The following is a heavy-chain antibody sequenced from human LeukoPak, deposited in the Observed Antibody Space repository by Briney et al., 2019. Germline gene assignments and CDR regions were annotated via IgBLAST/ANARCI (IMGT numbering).Heavy chain of an antibody. CDR1: GYTFTGYY. J-gene: IGHJ5*02. CDR2: VNPNSGGT. Sequence: ASVKVSCKASGYTFTGYYMHWVRQAPGQGLEWMGWVNPNSGGTNYAQKFQGRVTMTRDTSISTAYMELSRLRSDDTAVYYCARVSPTSTLVGATVWAHPWFDPWGQGTLVTVSS. V-gene: IGHV1-2*02. D-gene: IGHD1-26*01. CDR3: ARVSPTSTLVGATVWAHPWFDP.